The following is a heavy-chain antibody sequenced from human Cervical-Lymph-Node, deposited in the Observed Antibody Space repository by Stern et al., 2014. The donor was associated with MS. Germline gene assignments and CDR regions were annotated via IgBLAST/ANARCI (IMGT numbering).Heavy chain of an antibody. CDR1: GGTFSNSG. CDR2: VITTFASA. Sequence: QMQLVQSGAEVKKPGSSVKVSCKASGGTFSNSGITWARQASGQGLEWMGGVITTFASANAAQKFQGRLTITADESTNTVYMELSSLRSEDTAVYYCARDRNGEGIMAYWGQGTLVTVSS. V-gene: IGHV1-69*01. D-gene: IGHD3-16*01. J-gene: IGHJ4*02. CDR3: ARDRNGEGIMAY.